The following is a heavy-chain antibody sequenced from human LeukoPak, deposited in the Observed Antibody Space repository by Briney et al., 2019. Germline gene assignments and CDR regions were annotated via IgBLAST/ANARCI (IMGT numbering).Heavy chain of an antibody. CDR1: SGSISSYY. V-gene: IGHV4-59*01. D-gene: IGHD1-1*01. J-gene: IGHJ3*02. Sequence: ASETLSLTCTVSSGSISSYYWSWIRQPPGKGLEWIGYMYYSGSTHYNPSLESRVTMSVDTSKKQFSLRLTSVTAADTAVYYCARSRDVYNGHALDIWGQGTMVTVSS. CDR3: ARSRDVYNGHALDI. CDR2: MYYSGST.